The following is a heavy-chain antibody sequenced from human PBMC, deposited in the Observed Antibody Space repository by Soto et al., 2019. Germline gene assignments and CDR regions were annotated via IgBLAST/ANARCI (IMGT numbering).Heavy chain of an antibody. D-gene: IGHD6-13*01. CDR1: GDSVSSNSAA. Sequence: SQTLSLTCAISGDSVSSNSAAWNWISQSPSRGLEWLGRTYYRSKWYNDYAVSVKSRITINPDTSKNQFSLQLNSVTPEDTAVYYCARGISSSWAPHFDYWGQGTLVTVSS. J-gene: IGHJ4*02. V-gene: IGHV6-1*01. CDR2: TYYRSKWYN. CDR3: ARGISSSWAPHFDY.